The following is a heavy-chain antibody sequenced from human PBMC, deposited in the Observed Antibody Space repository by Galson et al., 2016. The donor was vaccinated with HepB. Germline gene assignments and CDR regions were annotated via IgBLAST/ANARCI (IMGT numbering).Heavy chain of an antibody. CDR3: ATPSAGPGSVLDY. CDR1: GGSFSTYY. D-gene: IGHD3-10*01. CDR2: IHHNGNT. V-gene: IGHV4-34*01. J-gene: IGHJ4*02. Sequence: SETLSLTCAVYGGSFSTYYWSWIRQPPGKGLEWIGEIHHNGNTNYNPSLKSRVTISVDTSKNQFSLKLSSVTAADTAVYYCATPSAGPGSVLDYWGQGTLGTVSS.